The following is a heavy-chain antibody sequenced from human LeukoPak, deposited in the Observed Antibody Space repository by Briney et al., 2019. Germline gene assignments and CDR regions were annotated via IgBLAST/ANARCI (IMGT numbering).Heavy chain of an antibody. D-gene: IGHD3-10*01. CDR1: GFTFNSYG. CDR3: AKDGEITMVRGAIES. J-gene: IGHJ5*01. CDR2: IRYDGSNK. V-gene: IGHV3-30*02. Sequence: PGGSLRLSCAASGFTFNSYGMHWVRQAPGKGLEWVAFIRYDGSNKYYADSVKGRFTISRDNSKNTLYLQMNSLRAEDTAVYYCAKDGEITMVRGAIESWGQGTLVTVSS.